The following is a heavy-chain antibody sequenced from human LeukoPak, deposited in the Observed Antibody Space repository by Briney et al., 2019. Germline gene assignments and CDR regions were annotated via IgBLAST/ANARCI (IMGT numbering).Heavy chain of an antibody. V-gene: IGHV4-38-2*02. CDR2: IYYSGST. CDR3: ARQGAHHYYYDSSGYLFDP. J-gene: IGHJ5*02. CDR1: GYSISSGYY. D-gene: IGHD3-22*01. Sequence: SETLSLTCTVSGYSISSGYYWGWIRQPPGKGLEWIGYIYYSGSTNYNPSLKSRVTISVDTSKNQFSLKLSSVTAADTAVYYCARQGAHHYYYDSSGYLFDPWGQGTLVTVSS.